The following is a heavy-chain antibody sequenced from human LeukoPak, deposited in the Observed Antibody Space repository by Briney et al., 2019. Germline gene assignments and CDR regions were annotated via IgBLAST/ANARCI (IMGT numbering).Heavy chain of an antibody. Sequence: SVKVSCKASGGTFSSYAIYWVRQAPGQGLEWMGRIIPMLGIAKYAQKFQGKVTITADKSTSTAYMELSSLRSEDTALYYCARSSMVRGPIGMDVWGQGTTVTVSS. J-gene: IGHJ6*02. D-gene: IGHD3-10*01. V-gene: IGHV1-69*04. CDR1: GGTFSSYA. CDR3: ARSSMVRGPIGMDV. CDR2: IIPMLGIA.